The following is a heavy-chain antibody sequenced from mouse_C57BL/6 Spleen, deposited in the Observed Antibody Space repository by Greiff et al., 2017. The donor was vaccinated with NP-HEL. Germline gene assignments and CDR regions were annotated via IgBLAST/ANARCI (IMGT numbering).Heavy chain of an antibody. CDR3: ARSPNWSGYFDY. D-gene: IGHD4-1*01. CDR2: INPSSGYT. J-gene: IGHJ2*01. V-gene: IGHV1-4*01. Sequence: QVQLKQSGAELARPGASVKMSCKASGYTFTSYTMHWVKQRPGQGLEWIGYINPSSGYTKYNQKFKDKATLTADNSSSTAYMQLSSLTSEDSAVYYCARSPNWSGYFDYWGQGTTLTVSS. CDR1: GYTFTSYT.